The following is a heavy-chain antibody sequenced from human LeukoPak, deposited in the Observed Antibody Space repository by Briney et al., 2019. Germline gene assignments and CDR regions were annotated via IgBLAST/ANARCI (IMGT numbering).Heavy chain of an antibody. CDR2: IIPSFGTA. D-gene: IGHD2-2*01. J-gene: IGHJ3*02. CDR1: GGTFSSYA. V-gene: IGHV1-69*06. CDR3: AREVVKGAFDI. Sequence: SVKVSCKASGGTFSSYAISWVRQAPGQGLEWMGGIIPSFGTANYAQKFQGRVTITADKSTSTAYMELRSLRSEDTAVYYCAREVVKGAFDIWGQGTMVTVSS.